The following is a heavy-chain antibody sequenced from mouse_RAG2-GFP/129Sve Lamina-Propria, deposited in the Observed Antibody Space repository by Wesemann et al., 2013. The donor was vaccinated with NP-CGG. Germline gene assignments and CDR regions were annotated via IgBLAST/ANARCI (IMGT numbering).Heavy chain of an antibody. D-gene: IGHD2-1*01. CDR3: ARERGPYGNYVGFAY. CDR2: IYPGDGDT. Sequence: VQLQQSGTVLARPGASVKISCKASGYAFSSSWMNWVKQRPGKGLEWIGRIYPGDGDTNYNGKFKGKATLTADKSSSTAYMQLSSLTSEDSAVYFCARERGPYGNYVGFAYWGPRDSGHCLC. CDR1: GYAFSSSW. V-gene: IGHV1-82*01. J-gene: IGHJ3*01.